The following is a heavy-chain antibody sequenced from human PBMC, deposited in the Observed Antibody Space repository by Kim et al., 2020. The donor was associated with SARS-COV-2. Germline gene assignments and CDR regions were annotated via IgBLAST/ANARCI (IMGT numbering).Heavy chain of an antibody. CDR1: GFTFSSYA. CDR2: ISYDGSNK. V-gene: IGHV3-30*04. CDR3: ARPYSGSYRGWFDP. D-gene: IGHD1-26*01. J-gene: IGHJ5*02. Sequence: GGSLRLSCAASGFTFSSYAMHWVRQAPGKGLEWVAVISYDGSNKYYADSVKGRFTISRDNSKNTLYLQMNSLRAEDTAVYYCARPYSGSYRGWFDPWGQGTLVTVSS.